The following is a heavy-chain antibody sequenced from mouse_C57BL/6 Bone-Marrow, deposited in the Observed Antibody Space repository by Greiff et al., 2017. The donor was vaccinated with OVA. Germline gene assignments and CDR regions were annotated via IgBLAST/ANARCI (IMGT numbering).Heavy chain of an antibody. D-gene: IGHD1-1*02. J-gene: IGHJ3*01. CDR3: ARTYGPFAY. Sequence: QVHVKQPGAELVKPGASVKLSCKASGYTFTSYWMQRVKQRPGQGLEWIGEIDPSDSYTNYNQKFKGKATLTVDTSSSTAYMQLSSLTSEDSAVYYCARTYGPFAYWGQGTLVTVSA. CDR2: IDPSDSYT. CDR1: GYTFTSYW. V-gene: IGHV1-50*01.